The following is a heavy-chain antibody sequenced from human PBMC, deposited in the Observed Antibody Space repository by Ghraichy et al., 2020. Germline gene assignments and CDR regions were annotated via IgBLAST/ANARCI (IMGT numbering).Heavy chain of an antibody. V-gene: IGHV3-74*01. CDR2: VHPDGRKA. CDR3: VRENWGPDY. Sequence: GGSLRLSCAASGFTFSTYYMHWVRQAPGKGLVWVSRVHPDGRKADYADSVKGRFTISRDHTKNTVYLQINSLRAEDTALYYCVRENWGPDYWGQGTLVTVSS. J-gene: IGHJ4*02. D-gene: IGHD7-27*01. CDR1: GFTFSTYY.